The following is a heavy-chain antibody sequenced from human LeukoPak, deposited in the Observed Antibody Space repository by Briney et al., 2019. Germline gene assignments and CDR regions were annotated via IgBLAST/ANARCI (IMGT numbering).Heavy chain of an antibody. J-gene: IGHJ5*02. Sequence: PGRSLRLSCAASGFTFSSYAMHWVRQAPGKGLEWMAVISYDGSNKYYADSVKGRFTISRDNSKNTLYLQMNSLRAEDTAVYYCARDQGRVAAMNWFDPWGQGTLVTVSS. CDR1: GFTFSSYA. CDR2: ISYDGSNK. V-gene: IGHV3-30*04. D-gene: IGHD2-15*01. CDR3: ARDQGRVAAMNWFDP.